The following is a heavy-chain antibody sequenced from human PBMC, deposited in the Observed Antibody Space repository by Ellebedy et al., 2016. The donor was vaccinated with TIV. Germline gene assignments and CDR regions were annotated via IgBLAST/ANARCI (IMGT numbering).Heavy chain of an antibody. CDR2: IYYSGST. CDR3: ARDGPYYDILTGPTDYYYYGMDV. Sequence: MPSETLSLTCTVSGGSISSGDYYWSWIRQPPGKGLEWIGYIYYSGSTYYNPSLKSRVTISVDTSKNQFSLKLSSVTAADTAVYYCARDGPYYDILTGPTDYYYYGMDVWGQGTTVTVSS. J-gene: IGHJ6*02. CDR1: GGSISSGDYY. V-gene: IGHV4-30-4*01. D-gene: IGHD3-9*01.